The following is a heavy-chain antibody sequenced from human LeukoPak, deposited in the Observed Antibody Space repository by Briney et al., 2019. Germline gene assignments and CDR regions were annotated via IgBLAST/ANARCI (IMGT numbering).Heavy chain of an antibody. D-gene: IGHD3-3*01. V-gene: IGHV1-8*03. CDR3: ARRSGYSYYFDY. Sequence: ASVKVSCKASGYTFTGYYMHWVRQATGQGLEWMGWMNPNSGNTGYAQKFQGRVTITRNTSISTAYMELSSLRSEDTAVYYCARRSGYSYYFDYWGQGTLVTVSS. CDR2: MNPNSGNT. CDR1: GYTFTGYY. J-gene: IGHJ4*02.